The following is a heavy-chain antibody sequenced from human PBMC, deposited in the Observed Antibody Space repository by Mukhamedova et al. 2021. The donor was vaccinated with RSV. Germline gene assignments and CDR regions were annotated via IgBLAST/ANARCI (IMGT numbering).Heavy chain of an antibody. Sequence: GKGLEWLGEINHSGSTNYNPSLKSRVTISVDTSKNQFSLKLSTVTAADTAVYYCARGPFRQWLVTRYFDYWGQGAMVPVSS. J-gene: IGHJ4*02. CDR2: INHSGST. CDR3: ARGPFRQWLVTRYFDY. V-gene: IGHV4-34*01. D-gene: IGHD6-19*01.